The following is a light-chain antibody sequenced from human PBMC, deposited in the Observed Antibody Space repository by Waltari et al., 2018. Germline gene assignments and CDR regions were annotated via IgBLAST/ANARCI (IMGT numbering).Light chain of an antibody. CDR3: SSYTSSSTLYV. CDR1: SSDIGSYNY. J-gene: IGLJ1*01. CDR2: DVN. Sequence: QSALTQPASVSGSPGQTIAISCTGTSSDIGSYNYVSWYQQHPGQAPKLLLYDVNQRDAGVSKRGSGSKSGNTGSLTMSGLRAEDEADVYCSSYTSSSTLYVFGSGTKVTVL. V-gene: IGLV2-14*01.